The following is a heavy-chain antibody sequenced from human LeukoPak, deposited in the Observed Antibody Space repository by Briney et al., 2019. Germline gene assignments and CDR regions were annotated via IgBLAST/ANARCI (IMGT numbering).Heavy chain of an antibody. D-gene: IGHD3-3*01. CDR2: INAGNGNT. V-gene: IGHV1-3*01. CDR1: GYTFTSYA. J-gene: IGHJ4*02. Sequence: ASVKVSCKASGYTFTSYAMHWVRQAPGQRLEWMGWINAGNGNTKYSQKFQGRVPITRDTSASTAYMELSSLRSEDTAVYYCASGDFWSGYSIYWGQGTLVTVSS. CDR3: ASGDFWSGYSIY.